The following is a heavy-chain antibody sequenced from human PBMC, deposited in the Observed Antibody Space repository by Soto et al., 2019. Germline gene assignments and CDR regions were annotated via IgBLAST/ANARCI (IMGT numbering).Heavy chain of an antibody. D-gene: IGHD6-25*01. CDR3: ARGGTYGMDV. CDR1: GFTFSNYG. V-gene: IGHV3-30*03. CDR2: IDYNEINQ. J-gene: IGHJ6*02. Sequence: GGSLRLSCAASGFTFSNYGMHWVRQAPGKGLEWVAGIDYNEINQYYIDSVKGRFTISRDNSKDTLYLQMSSLRREDTAVYFCARGGTYGMDVWGQGTTVTVSS.